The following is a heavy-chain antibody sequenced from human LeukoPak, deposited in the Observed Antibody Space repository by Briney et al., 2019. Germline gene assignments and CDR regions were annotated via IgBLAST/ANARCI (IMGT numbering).Heavy chain of an antibody. CDR2: ISGSGGST. Sequence: PGGSLRLSCAASGFTFSNYAMSWVRQAPGKGLEWVSAISGSGGSTYYADSVKGRFTISRDNSKNTLYLQMNSLRAEDTAVYYCAKVGSQGRLEAYMDVWGKGTTVTISS. J-gene: IGHJ6*03. CDR3: AKVGSQGRLEAYMDV. D-gene: IGHD3-10*01. CDR1: GFTFSNYA. V-gene: IGHV3-23*01.